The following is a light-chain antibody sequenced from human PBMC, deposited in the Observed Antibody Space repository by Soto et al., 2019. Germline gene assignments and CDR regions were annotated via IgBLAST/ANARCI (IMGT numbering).Light chain of an antibody. CDR3: QQYGSSPHT. Sequence: EIVLTQSPGTLSLSPGERATLSCRASQSDTNSYLAWYQQKPGQAPRLLIYGASSRATGIPDRFSGSGSGTDFTLTISRLEPEDFVVYYCQQYGSSPHTFGQGTKLEIK. V-gene: IGKV3-20*01. J-gene: IGKJ2*01. CDR1: QSDTNSY. CDR2: GAS.